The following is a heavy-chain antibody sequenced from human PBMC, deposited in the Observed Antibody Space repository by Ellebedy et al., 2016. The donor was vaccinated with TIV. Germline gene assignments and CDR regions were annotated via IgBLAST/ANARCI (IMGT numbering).Heavy chain of an antibody. CDR3: AREPPGGFNIFDP. J-gene: IGHJ5*02. CDR1: GYTFTTYY. Sequence: ASVKVSCXASGYTFTTYYMHWVRQAPGQGLEWMGVIHPTDGSTSYPQKFQGRVTMTMDKSTSTIYMELSSLRSEDTAVYYCAREPPGGFNIFDPWGQGTLVTVSS. D-gene: IGHD2-8*02. V-gene: IGHV1-46*01. CDR2: IHPTDGST.